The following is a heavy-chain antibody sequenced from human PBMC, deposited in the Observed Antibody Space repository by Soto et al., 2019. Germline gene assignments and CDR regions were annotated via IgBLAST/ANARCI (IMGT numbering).Heavy chain of an antibody. V-gene: IGHV4-30-4*01. D-gene: IGHD3-9*01. J-gene: IGHJ6*02. CDR2: IYYSGST. CDR3: ARGAYDILTPGYYYGMDV. Sequence: NPSETLSLTCTVSGGSISSGDYYWSWIRQPPGKGLEWIGYIYYSGSTYYNPSLKSRVTISVDTSKNQFSLKLSSVTAADTAVYYCARGAYDILTPGYYYGMDVWGQGTTVTVSS. CDR1: GGSISSGDYY.